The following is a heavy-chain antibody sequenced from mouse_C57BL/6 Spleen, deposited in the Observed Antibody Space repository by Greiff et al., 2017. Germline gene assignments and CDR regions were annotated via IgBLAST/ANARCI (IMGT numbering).Heavy chain of an antibody. CDR2: INPSTGGT. Sequence: EVQVVESGPELVKPGASVKISCKASGYSFTGYYMNWVKQSPEKSLEWIGEINPSTGGTTYNQKFKAKATLTVDKSSSTAYMQLKSLTSEDSAVYYCARSYYDYDDWYFDVWGTGTTVTVSS. CDR3: ARSYYDYDDWYFDV. CDR1: GYSFTGYY. V-gene: IGHV1-42*01. D-gene: IGHD2-4*01. J-gene: IGHJ1*03.